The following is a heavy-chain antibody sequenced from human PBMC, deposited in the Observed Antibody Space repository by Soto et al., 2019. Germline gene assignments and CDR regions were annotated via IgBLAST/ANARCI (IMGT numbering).Heavy chain of an antibody. J-gene: IGHJ4*02. CDR2: ISGSGGST. V-gene: IGHV3-23*01. D-gene: IGHD6-19*01. CDR3: AKDQQWLVSPCFDY. CDR1: GFTFSSYA. Sequence: GGSLRLSCAASGFTFSSYAMSWVRQAPGKGLEWVSAISGSGGSTYYADSVKGRFTISRDNYKNTLYLQMNSLRAEDTAVYYCAKDQQWLVSPCFDYWGQGTLVTVSS.